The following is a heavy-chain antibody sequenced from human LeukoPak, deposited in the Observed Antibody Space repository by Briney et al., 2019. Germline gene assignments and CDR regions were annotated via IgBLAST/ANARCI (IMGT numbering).Heavy chain of an antibody. Sequence: GASVKVSCKASGFVFTSYGFTWVRQAPGQGLEWMGKINLSGGSTTYAQKFQGRVTMTRDTSTSTVYMELSSLRSEDTAVYYCARDYVDDIPMIKDYWGQGTLVTVSS. CDR1: GFVFTSYG. J-gene: IGHJ4*02. V-gene: IGHV1-46*01. CDR3: ARDYVDDIPMIKDY. D-gene: IGHD2-8*01. CDR2: INLSGGST.